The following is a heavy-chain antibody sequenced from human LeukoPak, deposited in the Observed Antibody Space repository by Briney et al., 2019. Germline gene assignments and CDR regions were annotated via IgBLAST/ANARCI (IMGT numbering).Heavy chain of an antibody. CDR3: AREGNEYNRADNYYYYYMDV. CDR2: ISAYNGNT. D-gene: IGHD6-6*01. J-gene: IGHJ6*03. V-gene: IGHV1-18*01. CDR1: GYTFTSYG. Sequence: GASVKVSCKASGYTFTSYGISWVRQAPGQGLEWMGWISAYNGNTNYAQKLQGRVTMTTDTSTSTAYMELRSLRSDDTAVYYCAREGNEYNRADNYYYYYMDVWGKGNTVTVSS.